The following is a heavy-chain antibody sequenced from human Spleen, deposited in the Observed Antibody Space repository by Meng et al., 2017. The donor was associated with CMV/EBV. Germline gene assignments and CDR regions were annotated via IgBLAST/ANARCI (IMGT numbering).Heavy chain of an antibody. D-gene: IGHD3-10*01. Sequence: SSSYWGWIRQPPGKGLEWIGSIYYSGSTYYNPSLKSRVTISVDTSKNQFSLKLSSVTAADTAVYYCARQVTRVLLWFGDVGDWFDPWGQGTLVTVSS. J-gene: IGHJ5*02. CDR3: ARQVTRVLLWFGDVGDWFDP. CDR1: SSSY. CDR2: IYYSGST. V-gene: IGHV4-39*01.